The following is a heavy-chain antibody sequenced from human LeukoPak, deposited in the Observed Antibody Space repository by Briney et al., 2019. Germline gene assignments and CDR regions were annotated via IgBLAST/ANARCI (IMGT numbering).Heavy chain of an antibody. J-gene: IGHJ3*02. CDR1: GGSISSSSYY. CDR3: ARGVSYFYVWGSYRFGPFDI. D-gene: IGHD3-16*02. V-gene: IGHV4-39*07. CDR2: IYYSGST. Sequence: SETLSLTCTVSGGSISSSSYYWGWIRQPPGKGLEWIGSIYYSGSTYYNPSLKSRVTISVDTSKNQFSLKLSSVTAADTAVYYCARGVSYFYVWGSYRFGPFDIWGQGTMVTVSS.